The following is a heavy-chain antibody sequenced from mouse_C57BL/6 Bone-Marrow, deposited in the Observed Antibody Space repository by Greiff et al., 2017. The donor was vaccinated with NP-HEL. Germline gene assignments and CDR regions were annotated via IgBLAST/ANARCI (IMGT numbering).Heavy chain of an antibody. V-gene: IGHV1-82*01. Sequence: VQLQQSGPELVKPGASVKISCKASGYAFSSSWMNWVKQRPGKGLEWIGRIYPGDGDTNYNGKFKGKATLTADKSSSTAYMQLSSLTSEESAVYFCARSPFGYWYFDVWGTGTTVTVSS. D-gene: IGHD3-1*01. CDR2: IYPGDGDT. CDR3: ARSPFGYWYFDV. J-gene: IGHJ1*03. CDR1: GYAFSSSW.